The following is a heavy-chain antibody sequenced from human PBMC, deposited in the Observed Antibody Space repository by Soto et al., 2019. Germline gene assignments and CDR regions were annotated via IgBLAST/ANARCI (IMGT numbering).Heavy chain of an antibody. CDR2: IYYSGST. J-gene: IGHJ6*02. CDR3: ASQRTTGTTWESYYYYGMDV. Sequence: SETLSLTCTVSGGSISSSSYYWGWIRQPPGKGLEWIGSIYYSGSTYYNPSLKSRVTISVDTSKNQFSLKLSSVTAADTAVYYCASQRTTGTTWESYYYYGMDVWGQGTTVS. D-gene: IGHD1-1*01. CDR1: GGSISSSSYY. V-gene: IGHV4-39*01.